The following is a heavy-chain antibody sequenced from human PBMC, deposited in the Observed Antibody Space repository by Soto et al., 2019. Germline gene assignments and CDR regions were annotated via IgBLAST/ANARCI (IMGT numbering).Heavy chain of an antibody. CDR3: VRHRPSGNYRNGTPAFDI. D-gene: IGHD1-7*01. J-gene: IGHJ3*02. Sequence: GGSLRLSCAASGFTFSNYWMHWVRQAPGKGLVWVSRLNNDGTTTNYADSVKGRFTISRDNAKNTLYLQMNSLRADDAAVYYCVRHRPSGNYRNGTPAFDIWGQGTMVTVSS. CDR2: LNNDGTTT. V-gene: IGHV3-74*01. CDR1: GFTFSNYW.